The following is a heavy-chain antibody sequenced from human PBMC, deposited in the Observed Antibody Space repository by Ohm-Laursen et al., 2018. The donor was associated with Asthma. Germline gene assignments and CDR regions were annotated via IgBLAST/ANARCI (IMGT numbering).Heavy chain of an antibody. Sequence: SDTLSLTCTVFGDPISDTYTWGWVRQPPGKGLEYIGTISYSGTPYDNPSLRSRVTISVDTSKNQFSLKVSSVTAADTAVYYCLRSRTRGAFDYWGQGRLVTVSS. CDR3: LRSRTRGAFDY. CDR2: ISYSGTP. D-gene: IGHD1-1*01. J-gene: IGHJ4*02. CDR1: GDPISDTYT. V-gene: IGHV4-39*01.